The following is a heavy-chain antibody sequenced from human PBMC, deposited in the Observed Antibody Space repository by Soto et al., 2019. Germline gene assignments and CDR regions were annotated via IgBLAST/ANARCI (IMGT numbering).Heavy chain of an antibody. V-gene: IGHV3-30*18. D-gene: IGHD3-3*01. CDR1: GFTFSSYG. J-gene: IGHJ4*02. CDR2: ISYDGSNK. Sequence: VQLVESGGGVVQPGRSLRLSCAASGFTFSSYGMHWVRQAPGKGLEWVAVISYDGSNKYYADSVKGRFTISRDNSKNTLYLQMNSLRAEDTAVYYCAKELDVLRFLEWSGVLDYWGQGTLVTVSS. CDR3: AKELDVLRFLEWSGVLDY.